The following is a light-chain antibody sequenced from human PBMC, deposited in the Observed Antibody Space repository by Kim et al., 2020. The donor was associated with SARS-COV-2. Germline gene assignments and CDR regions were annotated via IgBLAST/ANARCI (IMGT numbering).Light chain of an antibody. V-gene: IGKV3-15*01. CDR2: GAS. Sequence: SPGDSATLACRASQSVSSNLAWYQQKPGQAPRLLIYGASTRATGIPARFSGSGSGTEFTLTISSLQSEEFAVYYCQQYNNWAPLTFGGGTKVDIK. CDR3: QQYNNWAPLT. CDR1: QSVSSN. J-gene: IGKJ4*01.